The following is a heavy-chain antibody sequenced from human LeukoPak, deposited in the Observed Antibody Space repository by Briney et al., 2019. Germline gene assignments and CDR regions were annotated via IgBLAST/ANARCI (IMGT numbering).Heavy chain of an antibody. CDR3: AHVMTRSYYSNFDY. D-gene: IGHD1-26*01. CDR2: ISSSSSYI. Sequence: PGGSLRLSCAASGFTLSSYSMNWVRQAPGKGLEWVSSISSSSSYIYYADSVKGRFTISRDNAKNSLYLQMNSLRAEDTAVYYCAHVMTRSYYSNFDYWGQGTLVTVSS. CDR1: GFTLSSYS. V-gene: IGHV3-21*01. J-gene: IGHJ4*02.